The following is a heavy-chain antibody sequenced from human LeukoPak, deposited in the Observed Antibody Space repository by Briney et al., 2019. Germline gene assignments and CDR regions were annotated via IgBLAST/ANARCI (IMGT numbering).Heavy chain of an antibody. CDR1: GFTVSSNY. D-gene: IGHD2-2*01. V-gene: IGHV3-66*01. J-gene: IGHJ4*02. Sequence: PGGSLRLSCAASGFTVSSNYMSWVRQAPGMGLEWVSIIYSDGNTFYADSVKGRFTISRDISKNTLYLQMNSLRAEDTALFYCARALPAASHTSFDYWGQGALVTVSS. CDR2: IYSDGNT. CDR3: ARALPAASHTSFDY.